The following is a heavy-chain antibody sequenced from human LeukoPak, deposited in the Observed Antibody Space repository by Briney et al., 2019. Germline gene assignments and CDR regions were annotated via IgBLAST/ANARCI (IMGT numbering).Heavy chain of an antibody. J-gene: IGHJ4*02. CDR3: ARLGDVDY. CDR1: GVSISSSDYY. CDR2: IYYSGTT. D-gene: IGHD3-10*01. V-gene: IGHV4-30-4*08. Sequence: SQTLSLTCTVSGVSISSSDYYWSWIRQPPGKGLEWIGYIYYSGTTYYNPSLKSRVTISVDTSKNQFSLKLSSVTAADTAVYYCARLGDVDYWGQGTLVTVSS.